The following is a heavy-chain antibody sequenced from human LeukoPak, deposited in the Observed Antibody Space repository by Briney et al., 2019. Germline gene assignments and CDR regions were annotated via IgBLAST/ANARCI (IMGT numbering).Heavy chain of an antibody. CDR2: IKQDGSEK. D-gene: IGHD5-12*01. Sequence: GGSLRLSCAASGFTFSSYWMSWVRQAPGKGLEWVANIKQDGSEKYYVDSVKGRFTISRDSAKNSLYLQMNSLRAEDTAVYYCAKRGYSGYGYYFDYWGQGTLVTVSS. V-gene: IGHV3-7*01. CDR1: GFTFSSYW. CDR3: AKRGYSGYGYYFDY. J-gene: IGHJ4*02.